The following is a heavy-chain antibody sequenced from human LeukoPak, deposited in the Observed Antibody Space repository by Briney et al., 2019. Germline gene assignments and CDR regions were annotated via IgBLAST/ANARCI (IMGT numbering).Heavy chain of an antibody. CDR3: AREKYDFWSGHEFDY. J-gene: IGHJ4*02. Sequence: PGGSLRLSCAASGSTFSSYSMNWVRQAPGRGLEWVSSISSSSSYIYYADSVEGRFTISRDNAKNSLYLQMNSLRAEDTAVYYCAREKYDFWSGHEFDYWGQGTLVTVSS. D-gene: IGHD3-3*01. CDR1: GSTFSSYS. V-gene: IGHV3-21*01. CDR2: ISSSSSYI.